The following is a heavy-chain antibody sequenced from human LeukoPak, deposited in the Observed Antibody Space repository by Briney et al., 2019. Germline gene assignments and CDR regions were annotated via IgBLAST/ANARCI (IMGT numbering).Heavy chain of an antibody. CDR3: ARGGILTAYPYYFDY. Sequence: SETLSLTCTVSGGSISSYYWSWIRQPPGKGLEWIGYIYYSGSTNYNPSLKSRVTISVDTSKNQFSLKLSSVTAADTAVYYCARGGILTAYPYYFDYWGQGTLVTVSS. V-gene: IGHV4-59*01. J-gene: IGHJ4*02. CDR2: IYYSGST. CDR1: GGSISSYY. D-gene: IGHD3-9*01.